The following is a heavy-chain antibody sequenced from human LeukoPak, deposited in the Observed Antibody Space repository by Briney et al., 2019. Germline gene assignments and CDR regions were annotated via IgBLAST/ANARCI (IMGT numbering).Heavy chain of an antibody. J-gene: IGHJ4*02. CDR2: IYYSGST. CDR1: GGSISGGGYY. CDR3: ARHSGYDLSFFDY. V-gene: IGHV4-31*03. D-gene: IGHD5-12*01. Sequence: SQTLSLTCTVSGGSISGGGYYWSWIRQHPGKGLEWIGYIYYSGSTYYNPSLKSRVTISVDTSKNQFSLKLSSVTAADTAVYYCARHSGYDLSFFDYWGQGTLVTVSS.